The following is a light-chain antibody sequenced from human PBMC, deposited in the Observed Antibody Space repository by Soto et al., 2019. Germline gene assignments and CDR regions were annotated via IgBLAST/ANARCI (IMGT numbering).Light chain of an antibody. V-gene: IGKV2-28*01. CDR1: QSLLHSDGYNY. J-gene: IGKJ2*01. CDR2: LGS. CDR3: MQALQTPYT. Sequence: DLVMTQSPLSLPVTPGEPASISCRSSQSLLHSDGYNYFDWYVQKPGQSPQLLIYLGSNRASGVPDRFSGSGSGTYFTLKISRVEAEDVGVYYCMQALQTPYTFGQGTELEIK.